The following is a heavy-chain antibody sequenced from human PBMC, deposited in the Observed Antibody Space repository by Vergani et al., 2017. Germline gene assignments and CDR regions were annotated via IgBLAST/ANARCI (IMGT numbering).Heavy chain of an antibody. CDR3: ARDVGPYGFVCGYH. D-gene: IGHD3-22*01. J-gene: IGHJ3*01. V-gene: IGHV3-21*01. CDR1: GFTFSSYS. CDR2: ISSSSSYI. Sequence: VQLVESGGGLVKPGGSLRLSCAASGFTFSSYSMNWVRQAPGKGLEWVSSISSSSSYIYYADSVKGRFTISRDNAKNSLYLQMNSLRAEDTAVYYCARDVGPYGFVCGYHWGQGTMVTVSS.